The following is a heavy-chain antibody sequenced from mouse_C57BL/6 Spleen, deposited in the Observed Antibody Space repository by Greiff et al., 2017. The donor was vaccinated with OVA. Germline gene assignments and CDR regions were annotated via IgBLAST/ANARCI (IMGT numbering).Heavy chain of an antibody. CDR1: GYTFTSYW. D-gene: IGHD3-2*02. Sequence: QVQLQQPGAELVKPGASVKLSCKASGYTFTSYWMHWVKQRPGRGLEWIGRFDPNSGGTKYNEKFKSKATLTVDKTSSTAYMQLSSLTSEDSAVYECARERFQEGYFDVWGTGATVTVAS. CDR3: ARERFQEGYFDV. CDR2: FDPNSGGT. J-gene: IGHJ1*03. V-gene: IGHV1-72*01.